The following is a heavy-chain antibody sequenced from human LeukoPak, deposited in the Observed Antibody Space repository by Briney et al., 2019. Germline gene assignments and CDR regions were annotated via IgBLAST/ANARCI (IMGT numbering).Heavy chain of an antibody. CDR1: GGSISSSSYY. CDR2: IYYSGST. V-gene: IGHV4-39*01. D-gene: IGHD1-26*01. J-gene: IGHJ4*02. CDR3: ARPRGSGEYYFDY. Sequence: SETLSLTCTVSGGSISSSSYYWGWIRQPPGKGLEWIGSIYYSGSTYYNPSLKSRVTISVDTSKNQFSLKLSSVTAAGTAVYYCARPRGSGEYYFDYWGQGTLVTVSS.